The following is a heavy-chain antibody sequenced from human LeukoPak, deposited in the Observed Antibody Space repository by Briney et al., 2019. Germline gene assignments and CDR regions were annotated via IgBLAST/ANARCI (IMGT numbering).Heavy chain of an antibody. V-gene: IGHV3-66*01. Sequence: GGSLRLSCAASGFTFSSYAMNWVRQAPGKGLEWVSIIYSGGSTYNADSVKGRFTISRDNSKNTLYLQMNSLRAEDTAVYYCAREGTVRGQGTLVTVSS. CDR1: GFTFSSYA. CDR2: IYSGGST. D-gene: IGHD4-11*01. CDR3: AREGTV. J-gene: IGHJ4*02.